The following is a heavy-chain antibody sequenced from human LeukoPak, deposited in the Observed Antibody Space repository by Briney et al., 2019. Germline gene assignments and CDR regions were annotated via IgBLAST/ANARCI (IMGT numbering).Heavy chain of an antibody. Sequence: ASVTVSCKASGYTFTSYGISWVGQAPGQGVEWMGWISAYNGNTNYAQKLQGRVTMTTDTSTSTAYMELRSLRSDDTAVYYCARDYRGAFDIWGQGTMVTVSS. CDR3: ARDYRGAFDI. CDR2: ISAYNGNT. D-gene: IGHD5-12*01. J-gene: IGHJ3*02. V-gene: IGHV1-18*01. CDR1: GYTFTSYG.